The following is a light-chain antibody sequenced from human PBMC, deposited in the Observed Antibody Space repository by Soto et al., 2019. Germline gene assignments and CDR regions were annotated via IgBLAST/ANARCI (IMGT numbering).Light chain of an antibody. Sequence: QSVLTQPASVSGSPGQSITISCTGTSSDVGGYNYVSWYQQHPGKAPKLMIYEVSNRPSGVSNRFSGSKSGNTASLTISGLQAEAEADYYCQSYDNSLSVYVFGTGTKVTVL. CDR2: EVS. V-gene: IGLV2-14*01. CDR3: QSYDNSLSVYV. CDR1: SSDVGGYNY. J-gene: IGLJ1*01.